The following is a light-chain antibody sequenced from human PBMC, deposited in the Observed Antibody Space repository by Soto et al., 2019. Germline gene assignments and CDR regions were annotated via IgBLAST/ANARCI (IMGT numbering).Light chain of an antibody. CDR3: QQYNNWPPSYT. J-gene: IGKJ2*01. V-gene: IGKV3-15*01. CDR1: QSVRSN. CDR2: GAS. Sequence: EIVMTQSPATLSVSPGERATLSCRASQSVRSNLAWYQQKPGQAPRLLIYGASTRATGTPARFSGSGSGTEFTLTISSLQSGDFAVYYCQQYNNWPPSYTFGQGTKLEIK.